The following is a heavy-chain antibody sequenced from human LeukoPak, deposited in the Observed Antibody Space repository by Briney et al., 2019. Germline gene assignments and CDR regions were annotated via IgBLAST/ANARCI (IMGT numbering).Heavy chain of an antibody. V-gene: IGHV3-23*01. CDR1: GFTFRSYA. Sequence: GGSLRLSCAAPGFTFRSYAMTWVRQAPGKGLEWVSTISAIGGTTYYADSVKGRFTISRDNSKNTLYLQMNSLRAEDTAVYYCAKARGSSSWSSFDYWGQGTLVTVSS. D-gene: IGHD6-13*01. J-gene: IGHJ4*02. CDR2: ISAIGGTT. CDR3: AKARGSSSWSSFDY.